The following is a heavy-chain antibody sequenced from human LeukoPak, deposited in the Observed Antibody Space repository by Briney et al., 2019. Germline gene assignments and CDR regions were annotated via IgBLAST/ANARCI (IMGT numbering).Heavy chain of an antibody. CDR3: TRGYDNIWGTH. Sequence: GGSLRLSCAASGFTFSGSAIHWVRQASGKGLEWVGRIGNKAKRYATAYSASVKGRFTVSRDDSKNTAYLQMNSLKTEDTAVYFCTRGYDNIWGTHWGQGTLATVSS. V-gene: IGHV3-73*01. CDR1: GFTFSGSA. D-gene: IGHD3-16*01. CDR2: IGNKAKRYAT. J-gene: IGHJ4*02.